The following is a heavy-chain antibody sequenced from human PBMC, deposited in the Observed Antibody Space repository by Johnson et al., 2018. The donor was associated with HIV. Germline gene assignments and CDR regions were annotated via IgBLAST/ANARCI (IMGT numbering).Heavy chain of an antibody. CDR2: IHQDGSEN. D-gene: IGHD6-13*01. CDR1: GFTFSSYA. J-gene: IGHJ3*02. V-gene: IGHV3-7*01. Sequence: VQLVESGGGVVRPGGSLRLSCAASGFTFSSYAMHWVRQAPGKGLEWVANIHQDGSENYYVDSVKGRFPISRDNSKNTLYLQMNSLRAKDTAVYYCAKAVGRQQLVQDAFDIWGQGTMVTVSS. CDR3: AKAVGRQQLVQDAFDI.